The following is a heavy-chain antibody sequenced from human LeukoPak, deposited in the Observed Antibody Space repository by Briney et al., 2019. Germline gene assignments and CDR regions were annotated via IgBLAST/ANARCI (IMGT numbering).Heavy chain of an antibody. CDR1: GFTFNTYS. V-gene: IGHV3-48*02. D-gene: IGHD2-21*01. CDR2: ITSSSSII. Sequence: GSLRLSCAASGFTFNTYSMNLVRQAPGKGLEWVSFITSSSSIIYYADSVKGRFTISRDNAKNSLYLQMNSLRDEDTAVYYCARDLFNAFDIWGQGTMVTVSS. J-gene: IGHJ3*02. CDR3: ARDLFNAFDI.